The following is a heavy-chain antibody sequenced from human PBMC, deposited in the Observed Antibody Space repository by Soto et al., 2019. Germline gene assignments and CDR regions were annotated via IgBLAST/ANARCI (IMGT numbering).Heavy chain of an antibody. Sequence: QVQLVQSGAEVKKPGSSVKVSCKASGGTFSSYAISWVRQAPGQGLEWMGGIIPIFGTANYAQKFQGRVTPTADDSARTADMELSSLRSEDTPVYYCARDGGVYDYSPFDYWGQGTLVTVSS. D-gene: IGHD4-4*01. CDR3: ARDGGVYDYSPFDY. CDR1: GGTFSSYA. CDR2: IIPIFGTA. J-gene: IGHJ4*02. V-gene: IGHV1-69*12.